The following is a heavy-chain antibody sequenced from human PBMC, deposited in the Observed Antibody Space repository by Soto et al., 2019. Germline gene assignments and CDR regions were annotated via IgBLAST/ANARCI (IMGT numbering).Heavy chain of an antibody. V-gene: IGHV1-69*06. J-gene: IGHJ4*02. D-gene: IGHD3-22*01. CDR2: IIPIFGTA. CDR3: ARDHYDSSGHFDY. Sequence: GASVKVSCKASGGNFSSYAISWVRQAPGQGLEWMGGIIPIFGTANYAQKFQGRVTITADKSTSTAYMELSSLRSEDTAVYYCARDHYDSSGHFDYWGQGTLVTVSS. CDR1: GGNFSSYA.